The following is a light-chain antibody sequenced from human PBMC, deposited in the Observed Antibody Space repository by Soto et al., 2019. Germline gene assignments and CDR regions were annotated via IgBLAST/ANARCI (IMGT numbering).Light chain of an antibody. V-gene: IGKV1-33*01. CDR3: QQYDNLLLT. CDR2: DAS. CDR1: QSISSW. Sequence: DIQMTQSPSTLSATAGDRVTITCRASQSISSWLTWYQHKPGKAPKLLIYDASNLETGVPSRFSGSGSGTDFTFTISSLQPEDIATYYCQQYDNLLLTFGGGTKVDIK. J-gene: IGKJ4*01.